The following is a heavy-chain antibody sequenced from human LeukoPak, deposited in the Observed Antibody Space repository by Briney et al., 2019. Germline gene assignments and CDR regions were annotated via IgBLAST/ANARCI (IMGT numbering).Heavy chain of an antibody. V-gene: IGHV4-39*01. CDR3: ARLGYYDSSGYYYY. CDR2: IYYGGST. CDR1: GGSISSSNHY. Sequence: SETLSLTCTVSGGSISSSNHYWGWIRQPPGKGLEWIGSIYYGGSTHYNPSLKSRVTISVDTSDNQSSLKLSSVTAADTATYYCARLGYYDSSGYYYYRGQGTVVTASS. D-gene: IGHD3-22*01. J-gene: IGHJ4*02.